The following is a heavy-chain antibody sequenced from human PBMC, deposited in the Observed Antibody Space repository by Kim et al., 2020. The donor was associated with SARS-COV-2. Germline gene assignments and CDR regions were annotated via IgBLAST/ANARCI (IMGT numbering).Heavy chain of an antibody. Sequence: GGSLRLSCAASGFTFSSYGMHWVRQAPGKGLEWVAVISYDGSNKYYADSVKGRFTISRDNSKNTLYLQMNSLRAEDTAVYYCAKDSPVYPIELDYFDYWGQGTLVTVSS. V-gene: IGHV3-30*18. CDR3: AKDSPVYPIELDYFDY. J-gene: IGHJ4*02. CDR1: GFTFSSYG. CDR2: ISYDGSNK. D-gene: IGHD2-2*01.